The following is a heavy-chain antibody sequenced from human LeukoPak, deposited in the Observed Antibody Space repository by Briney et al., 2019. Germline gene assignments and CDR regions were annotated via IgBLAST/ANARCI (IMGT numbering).Heavy chain of an antibody. CDR3: ARPYYYDSRIDP. CDR1: GGSISSGDYY. CDR2: MYYSGST. J-gene: IGHJ5*02. Sequence: SQTLSLTCTVSGGSISSGDYYWSWIRQPPGKGLEWIAYMYYSGSTYYNPSLKSRVTTSADTSKNQLSLKLSSVTAADTAVYYCARPYYYDSRIDPWGQGILVTVSS. V-gene: IGHV4-30-4*01. D-gene: IGHD3-22*01.